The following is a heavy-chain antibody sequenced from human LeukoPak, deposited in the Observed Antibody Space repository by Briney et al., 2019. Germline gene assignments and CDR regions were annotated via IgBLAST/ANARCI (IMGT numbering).Heavy chain of an antibody. V-gene: IGHV3-23*01. D-gene: IGHD2-8*01. Sequence: QPGGSLRFSCAASGFTFRNYAMNWVRQAPGRGLQWVSSISAVGGNTYYADSVKGRFTISRDDSKNTLYLQMNSLRAEDTAVYFCAKGNGDFDHWGQGTLVTVSS. CDR1: GFTFRNYA. CDR2: ISAVGGNT. CDR3: AKGNGDFDH. J-gene: IGHJ4*02.